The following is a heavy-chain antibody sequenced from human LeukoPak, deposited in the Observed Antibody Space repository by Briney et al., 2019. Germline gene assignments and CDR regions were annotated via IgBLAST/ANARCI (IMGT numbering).Heavy chain of an antibody. J-gene: IGHJ4*02. CDR2: ISYDGSNK. CDR3: AKAPGYCSSTSCYQGGHFDY. CDR1: GFTFSSYG. Sequence: GGSLRLSCAASGFTFSSYGMHWVRQAPGKGLEWVAVISYDGSNKYYADSVKGRFTISRDNSKNTLYLQMNSLRAEDTAVYYCAKAPGYCSSTSCYQGGHFDYWGQGTLVTVSS. V-gene: IGHV3-30*18. D-gene: IGHD2-2*01.